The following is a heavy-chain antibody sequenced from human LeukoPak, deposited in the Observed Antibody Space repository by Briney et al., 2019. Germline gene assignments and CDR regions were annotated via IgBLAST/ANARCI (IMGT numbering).Heavy chain of an antibody. D-gene: IGHD3-9*01. CDR3: ARGVLGYFRFDP. Sequence: GGSLRLSCAASGFTFSSYSMNWVRQAPGKGLEWVSSISSSSSYIYYADSVKGRFTISRDNAKNSLYLQMNSLRAEDTAVYYCARGVLGYFRFDPWGQGTLVTASS. V-gene: IGHV3-21*01. CDR2: ISSSSSYI. CDR1: GFTFSSYS. J-gene: IGHJ5*02.